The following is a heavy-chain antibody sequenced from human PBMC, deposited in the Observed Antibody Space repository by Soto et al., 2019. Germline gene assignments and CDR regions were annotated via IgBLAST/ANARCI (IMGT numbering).Heavy chain of an antibody. CDR1: GFTFSSYS. J-gene: IGHJ5*02. Sequence: GGSLRLSCAASGFTFSSYSMNWVRQAPGKGLEWVSSISSSSSYIYYADSVKGRFTISRDNAKNSLYLQMNSLRAEDTDVYYCARANSYYDILTGYDPWGQGTLVTVSS. CDR3: ARANSYYDILTGYDP. CDR2: ISSSSSYI. D-gene: IGHD3-9*01. V-gene: IGHV3-21*01.